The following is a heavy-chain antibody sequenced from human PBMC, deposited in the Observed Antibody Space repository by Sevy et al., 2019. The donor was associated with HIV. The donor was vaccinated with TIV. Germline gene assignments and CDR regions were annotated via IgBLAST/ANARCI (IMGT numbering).Heavy chain of an antibody. D-gene: IGHD3-22*01. J-gene: IGHJ6*02. CDR3: AREVSSGHYYVGHPKGYYYGMDV. CDR2: IKQDGSEK. V-gene: IGHV3-7*01. CDR1: GFTFSSYW. Sequence: GGSLRLSCAASGFTFSSYWMSWVRQAPGKGLEWVANIKQDGSEKYYVDSVKGRFTISRDNAKNSLYLQMNSLRAEDTAVYYCAREVSSGHYYVGHPKGYYYGMDVWGQGTTVTVSS.